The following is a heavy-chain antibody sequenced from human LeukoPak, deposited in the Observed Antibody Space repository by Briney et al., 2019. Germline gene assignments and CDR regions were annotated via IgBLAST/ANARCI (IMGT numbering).Heavy chain of an antibody. V-gene: IGHV4-39*01. CDR3: ARQSWSSWVYFDY. CDR2: IYYGGST. CDR1: GGSISSSSYY. D-gene: IGHD6-13*01. Sequence: SETLSLTCTVSGGSISSSSYYWGWIRQPPGKGLEWIGSIYYGGSTYYNPSLKSRVTISVDTSKNQFSLKLSSVTAADTAVYYCARQSWSSWVYFDYWGQGTLVTVSS. J-gene: IGHJ4*02.